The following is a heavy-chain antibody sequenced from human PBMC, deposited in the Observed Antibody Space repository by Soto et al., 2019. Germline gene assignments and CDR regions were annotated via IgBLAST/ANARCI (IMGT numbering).Heavy chain of an antibody. CDR1: GYSFTSYW. J-gene: IGHJ5*02. Sequence: GESLKISCKGSGYSFTSYWIGWVRQMPGKGLEWMGIIYPGDSDTRYSPYFQGQVTISADKSISTAYLQWSSLKASDTAIYYCARHEGLVVPAATNWFDPWGQGTLVTVSS. CDR2: IYPGDSDT. CDR3: ARHEGLVVPAATNWFDP. D-gene: IGHD2-2*01. V-gene: IGHV5-51*01.